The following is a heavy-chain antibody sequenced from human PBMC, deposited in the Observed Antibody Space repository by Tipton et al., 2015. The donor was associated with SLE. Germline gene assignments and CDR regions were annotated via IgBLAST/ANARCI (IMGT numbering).Heavy chain of an antibody. V-gene: IGHV4-61*09. Sequence: TLSLTCTVSGGSISSGSYYWSWIRQPAGKGLEWIGYIYTSGSTNYNPSLKSRVTISVDTSKNQFSLKLSSVTAADTAVYYCARGRYSSGSFDLWGRGTLVTVSS. CDR1: GGSISSGSYY. J-gene: IGHJ2*01. D-gene: IGHD6-19*01. CDR3: ARGRYSSGSFDL. CDR2: IYTSGST.